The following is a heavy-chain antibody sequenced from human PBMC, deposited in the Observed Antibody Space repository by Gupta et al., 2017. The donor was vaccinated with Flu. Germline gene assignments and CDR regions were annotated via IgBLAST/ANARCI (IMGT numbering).Heavy chain of an antibody. CDR3: ARGYCSTTSCHDAFDI. D-gene: IGHD2-2*01. CDR2: TYSGGTT. V-gene: IGHV3-53*01. CDR1: GFAVSDNY. J-gene: IGHJ3*02. Sequence: EEQLEESGGGLIQPGESLRLSCTGTGFAVSDNYMTLVRQAPGKGLEWVSLTYSGGTTYYADSVKGRFTISRDRSKNTLYLQVNSLRAEDTAVYYCARGYCSTTSCHDAFDIWGQGTVVTVSS.